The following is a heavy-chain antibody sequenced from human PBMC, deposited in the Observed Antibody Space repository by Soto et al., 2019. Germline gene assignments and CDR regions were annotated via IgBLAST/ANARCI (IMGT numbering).Heavy chain of an antibody. CDR2: ISWNSGSI. D-gene: IGHD2-15*01. V-gene: IGHV3-9*01. CDR3: AKDRALYCSGGSCYDAFDI. J-gene: IGHJ3*02. Sequence: GGSLRLSCAASGFTFDDYAMHWVRQAPGKGLEWVSGISWNSGSIGYADSVKGRFTIPRDNAKNSLYLQMNSLRAEDTALYYCAKDRALYCSGGSCYDAFDIWGQGTMVTVSS. CDR1: GFTFDDYA.